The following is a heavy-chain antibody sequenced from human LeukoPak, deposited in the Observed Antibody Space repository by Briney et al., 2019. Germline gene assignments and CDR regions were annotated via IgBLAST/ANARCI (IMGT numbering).Heavy chain of an antibody. D-gene: IGHD3-16*01. CDR3: ARDHPQVGPSHAFDI. Sequence: SETLSLTCAVYGGSFSGYYWSWIRQPPGKGLEWIGEINHSGSTNYNPSLKSRVTISVDTSKNQFSLKLSSVTAADTAVYYCARDHPQVGPSHAFDIWGQGTMVTVSS. CDR1: GGSFSGYY. J-gene: IGHJ3*02. V-gene: IGHV4-34*01. CDR2: INHSGST.